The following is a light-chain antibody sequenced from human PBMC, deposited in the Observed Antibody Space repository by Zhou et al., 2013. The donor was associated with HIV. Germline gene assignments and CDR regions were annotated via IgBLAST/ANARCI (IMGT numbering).Light chain of an antibody. V-gene: IGKV3-11*01. Sequence: ETVVTQSPATLSVSPGERATLSCWASQTVSSYLAWYQQKPGQAPRLLIYDTSNRATGIPARFSGSGSGTDFTLTISSLEPEDFAVYYCQQRSNRLITFGQGTRLEIK. CDR2: DTS. J-gene: IGKJ5*01. CDR3: QQRSNRLIT. CDR1: QTVSSY.